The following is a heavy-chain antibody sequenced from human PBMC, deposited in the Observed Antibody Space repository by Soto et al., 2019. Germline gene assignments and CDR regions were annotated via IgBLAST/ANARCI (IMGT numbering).Heavy chain of an antibody. V-gene: IGHV1-69*12. D-gene: IGHD3-9*01. CDR1: GGTFSSYA. CDR3: ARGPSYYDILTGYYNMYYFDY. Sequence: QVQLVQSGAEVKKPGSSVKVSCKASGGTFSSYAISWVRQAPGQGLEWMGGIIPIFGTANYAQKFQGRVTITADEATSTAYMERSSLRSEDTAVYYCARGPSYYDILTGYYNMYYFDYWGQGTLVTVSS. J-gene: IGHJ4*02. CDR2: IIPIFGTA.